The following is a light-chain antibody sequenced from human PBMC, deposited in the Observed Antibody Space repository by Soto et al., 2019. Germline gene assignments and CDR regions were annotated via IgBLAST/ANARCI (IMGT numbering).Light chain of an antibody. CDR2: GVS. CDR3: RSYKTSSTSYV. Sequence: QSVLTQPASVSGSPGQSITISCTGTSSDVGGYNSVSWYQQLPGKAPKLIIYGVSNRPSGVSNRLSGSKSDNTASLTISGLQAEDEAAYYCRSYKTSSTSYVFASGTKVTVL. CDR1: SSDVGGYNS. J-gene: IGLJ1*01. V-gene: IGLV2-14*01.